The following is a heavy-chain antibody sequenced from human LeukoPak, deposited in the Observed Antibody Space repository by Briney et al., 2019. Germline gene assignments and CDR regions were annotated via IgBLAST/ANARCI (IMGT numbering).Heavy chain of an antibody. V-gene: IGHV1-3*01. CDR1: GYTFTSYA. D-gene: IGHD5-18*01. J-gene: IGHJ4*02. Sequence: ASVKVSCKASGYTFTSYAMHWVRQAPGHRLEWMGWINAGNGNTKYSQKFQGRVTITRDTSASTAYMELSSLRSEDTAVYYCARDRSGRGYSYGIDYWGQGTLVTVSS. CDR2: INAGNGNT. CDR3: ARDRSGRGYSYGIDY.